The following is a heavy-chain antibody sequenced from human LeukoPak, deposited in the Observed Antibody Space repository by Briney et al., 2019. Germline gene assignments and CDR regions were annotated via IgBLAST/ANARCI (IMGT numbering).Heavy chain of an antibody. CDR3: ARGRGGDYVPSRFDY. CDR2: ISGSGGKT. Sequence: GGSLRLSCSASGFAFSGFAMGWVRQAPGKGLEWVSSISGSGGKTYYADSVEGRFTVSRDNSKNTLCLQMNSLRAEDTALYYCARGRGGDYVPSRFDYWGQGTLVTVSS. CDR1: GFAFSGFA. D-gene: IGHD4-17*01. J-gene: IGHJ4*02. V-gene: IGHV3-23*01.